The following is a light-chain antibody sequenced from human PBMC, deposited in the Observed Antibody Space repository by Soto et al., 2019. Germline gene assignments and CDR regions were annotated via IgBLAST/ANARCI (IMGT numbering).Light chain of an antibody. CDR3: QQYDSSPPT. CDR2: RIS. Sequence: ENGFTQSPATLLLSTGERASLSCRASQSVSSYLAWYQQKPGQPPRLLIHRISTRATGIPDRFSGSGSATDFTLTISRLEPEDFAVYYCQQYDSSPPTFGQGTNVEI. J-gene: IGKJ1*01. CDR1: QSVSSY. V-gene: IGKV3-20*01.